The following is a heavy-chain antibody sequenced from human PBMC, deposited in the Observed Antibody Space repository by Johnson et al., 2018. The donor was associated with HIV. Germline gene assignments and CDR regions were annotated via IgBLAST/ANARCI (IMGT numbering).Heavy chain of an antibody. J-gene: IGHJ3*02. CDR2: ISFDGGNR. CDR1: GFTFSSYA. CDR3: AKDLGECESEEWATEYYDFSTGYPVQDPRAVVGAFDI. V-gene: IGHV3-30*04. D-gene: IGHD3-3*01. Sequence: QVQLVESGGGVVQPGRSLRLSCAASGFTFSSYAMHWVRQAPGKGLEWVTLISFDGGNRYYADSVKGRFTISRDNSKNTLYLQMNRLRAEDTAVYYCAKDLGECESEEWATEYYDFSTGYPVQDPRAVVGAFDIWGQGTVVTVSS.